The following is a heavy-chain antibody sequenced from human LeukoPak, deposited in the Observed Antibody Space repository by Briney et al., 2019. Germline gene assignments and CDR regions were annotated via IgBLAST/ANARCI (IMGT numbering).Heavy chain of an antibody. CDR1: GFTFSSYG. CDR2: ISNYGT. CDR3: AKREGGATKHFDY. J-gene: IGHJ4*02. V-gene: IGHV3-23*01. Sequence: GGSLRLSCAASGFTFSSYGMSWVRQAPGRGLEWVSAISNYGTYYADSAKGRFTISRDSSKNTLFLQMNSLRAEDTAVYYCAKREGGATKHFDYWGQGTLVTVSS. D-gene: IGHD1-26*01.